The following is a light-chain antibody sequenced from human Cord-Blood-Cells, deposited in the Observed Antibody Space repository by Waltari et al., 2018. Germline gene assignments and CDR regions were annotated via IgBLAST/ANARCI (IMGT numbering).Light chain of an antibody. Sequence: QSALTQPPSVSGSPGQSVTISCTGTSSDVGSYNRVSWYQQPPGTAPKPMIYEVSNRPLGVPDRFSGARSGNTASLTISGLQAEYEADYYCSSYTSSSTVVFGGGTKLTVL. CDR1: SSDVGSYNR. J-gene: IGLJ2*01. CDR2: EVS. V-gene: IGLV2-18*02. CDR3: SSYTSSSTVV.